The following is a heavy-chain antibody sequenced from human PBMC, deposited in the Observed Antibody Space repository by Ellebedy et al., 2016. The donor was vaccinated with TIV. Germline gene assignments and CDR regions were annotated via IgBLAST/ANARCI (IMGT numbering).Heavy chain of an antibody. CDR2: IYYSGST. CDR1: GGSISSGGYY. V-gene: IGHV4-31*03. D-gene: IGHD3-10*01. J-gene: IGHJ4*02. CDR3: ARYGLNHKTPSIDY. Sequence: MPSETLSLTCTVSGGSISSGGYYWSWIRQHPGKGLEWIGYIYYSGSTYYNPSLKSRVTISVDTSKNQFSLRLSSVTAADTAVFYCARYGLNHKTPSIDYWGQGTLVTVSS.